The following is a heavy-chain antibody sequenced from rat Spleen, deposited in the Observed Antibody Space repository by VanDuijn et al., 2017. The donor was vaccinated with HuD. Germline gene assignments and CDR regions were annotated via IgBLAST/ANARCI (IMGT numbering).Heavy chain of an antibody. V-gene: IGHV3-3*01. J-gene: IGHJ2*01. Sequence: EMQLQESGPGLVKPSQSLSLTCSVTEYSITSSYRWNWIRKFPGSKLEWMGYINSAGSTNYNPSLKSRISITRDTSKNQFFLQLNSVTTEDTATYYCARSALMYTTDPSDYWGQGVMVTVSS. CDR1: EYSITSSYR. CDR2: INSAGST. D-gene: IGHD1-6*01. CDR3: ARSALMYTTDPSDY.